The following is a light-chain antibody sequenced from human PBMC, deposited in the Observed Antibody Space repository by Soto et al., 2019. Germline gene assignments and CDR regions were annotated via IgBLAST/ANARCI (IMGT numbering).Light chain of an antibody. CDR3: QQGYSSRWA. Sequence: DIQMTQSPSSLSASVGDRVTITCRASQNTRSYLNWYQQKPGKAPQLLIYATSSLQTGVPSRFSAGGSGTDVSLVISDLQPEDSATYDCQQGYSSRWASGRGTKVEI. V-gene: IGKV1-39*01. CDR2: ATS. CDR1: QNTRSY. J-gene: IGKJ1*01.